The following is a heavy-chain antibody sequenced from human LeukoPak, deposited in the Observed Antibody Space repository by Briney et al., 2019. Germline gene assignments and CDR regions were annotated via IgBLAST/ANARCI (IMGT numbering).Heavy chain of an antibody. CDR1: GFTFSRYA. Sequence: GGSLRLSCAASGFTFSRYAMHWVRQAPGKGLEWVAFLQSDGNNRYYADSVKGRFTISRDNSKNTLFLQMSSLRVEDTAVYYCAKNWATYYFDYWGQGTLVTVSS. J-gene: IGHJ4*02. V-gene: IGHV3-30*02. CDR2: LQSDGNNR. CDR3: AKNWATYYFDY. D-gene: IGHD3-16*01.